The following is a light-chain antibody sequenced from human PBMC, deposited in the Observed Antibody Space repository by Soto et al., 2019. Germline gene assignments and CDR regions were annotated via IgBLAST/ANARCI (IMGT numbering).Light chain of an antibody. Sequence: QSVLTQPASVFGSPGQSITISCTGTNSDVGGYNFVSWYQQHPGKAPKLMIYEVSNRPSGVSNGFSGSKSGNTASLTISGLQPEDEADYYCSSYTTSSTVVFGTGTKVTVL. V-gene: IGLV2-14*03. CDR2: EVS. J-gene: IGLJ1*01. CDR3: SSYTTSSTVV. CDR1: NSDVGGYNF.